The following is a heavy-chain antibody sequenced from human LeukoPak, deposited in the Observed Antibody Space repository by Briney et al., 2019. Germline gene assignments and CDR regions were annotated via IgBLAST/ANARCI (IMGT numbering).Heavy chain of an antibody. D-gene: IGHD3-22*01. Sequence: ASVKVSFKASGGTFSSYAISWVRQAPGQGLEWMGRIIPILGIANYAQKFQGRVTITADKSTSTAYMGLSSLRSEDTAVYYCASFYYDSSGYPVFYWGQGTLVTVSS. J-gene: IGHJ4*02. CDR1: GGTFSSYA. CDR3: ASFYYDSSGYPVFY. V-gene: IGHV1-69*04. CDR2: IIPILGIA.